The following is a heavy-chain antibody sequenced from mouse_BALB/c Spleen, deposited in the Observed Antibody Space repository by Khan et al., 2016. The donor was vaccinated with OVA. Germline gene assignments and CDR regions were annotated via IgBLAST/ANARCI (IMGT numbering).Heavy chain of an antibody. CDR3: GPVGSYYVSFVY. J-gene: IGHJ3*01. Sequence: EVQLQESGPEVVKPGASVKMSCKASGYTFTSYVMHWVKQKPGQGLEWIGYIYPFNDATKFNEKFNGKATLTSDKSSSTAYMELSSLTSEDSAVYYFGPVGSYYVSFVYWGQGTLVTVSA. CDR1: GYTFTSYV. CDR2: IYPFNDAT. V-gene: IGHV1S136*01. D-gene: IGHD1-1*01.